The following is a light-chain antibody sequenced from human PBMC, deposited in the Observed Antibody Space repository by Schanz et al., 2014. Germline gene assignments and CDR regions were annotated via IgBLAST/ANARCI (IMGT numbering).Light chain of an antibody. Sequence: EIALTQSPGTLSLSPGERGTISCRASQSVDRNYFAWYQQKPGQAPRLLIYGASSRATGIPDRFRGSGSGTDFTLTISRLEPEDFAVYYCHQIGSTPLTFGGGTKVEIK. CDR2: GAS. CDR1: QSVDRNY. J-gene: IGKJ4*01. CDR3: HQIGSTPLT. V-gene: IGKV3-20*01.